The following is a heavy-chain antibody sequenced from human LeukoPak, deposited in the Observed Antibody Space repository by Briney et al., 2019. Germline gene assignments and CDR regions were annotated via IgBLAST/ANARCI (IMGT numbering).Heavy chain of an antibody. Sequence: PSETLSLTCAVYGGSFSGYYWSWIRQPPGKGLEWIGEINHSGSTNYNPSLKSRVTISVDTSKNQFSLKLSSVTAEDTAIYYCASSRGYFENWGQGTLVTVSS. V-gene: IGHV4-34*01. J-gene: IGHJ4*02. CDR3: ASSRGYFEN. CDR1: GGSFSGYY. CDR2: INHSGST. D-gene: IGHD2-2*01.